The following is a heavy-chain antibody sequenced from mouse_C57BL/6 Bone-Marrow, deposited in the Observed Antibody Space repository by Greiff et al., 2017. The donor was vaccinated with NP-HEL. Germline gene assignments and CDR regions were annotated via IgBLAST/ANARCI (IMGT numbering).Heavy chain of an antibody. D-gene: IGHD2-1*01. CDR3: ASQIYYGNHYAMDY. CDR1: GYAFSSSW. CDR2: IYPGDGDT. Sequence: QVQLQQSGPELVKPGASVKISCKASGYAFSSSWMHWVKQRPGKGLEWIGRIYPGDGDTNYNGKFKGKATLTADKSSSTAYMQLSSLTSEDSAVYFCASQIYYGNHYAMDYWGQGTSVTVSS. J-gene: IGHJ4*01. V-gene: IGHV1-82*01.